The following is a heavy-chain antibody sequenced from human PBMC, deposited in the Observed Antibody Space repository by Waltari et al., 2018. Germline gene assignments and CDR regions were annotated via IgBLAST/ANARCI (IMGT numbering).Heavy chain of an antibody. Sequence: EVQLLESGGGLVQPGGSLRLSCAASGLTFINYGMSWVRQAPGKGLEWVLGIIGSGGGTYYADSVKGRFTISRDNSKNTLYLQMNSLRADDSAFYYCARAYNWNDFFDFWGLGTLVTVSS. D-gene: IGHD1-1*01. V-gene: IGHV3-23*01. CDR1: GLTFINYG. CDR2: IIGSGGGT. CDR3: ARAYNWNDFFDF. J-gene: IGHJ4*02.